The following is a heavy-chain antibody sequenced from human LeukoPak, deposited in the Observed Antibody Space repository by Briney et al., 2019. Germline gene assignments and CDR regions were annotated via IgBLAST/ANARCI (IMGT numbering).Heavy chain of an antibody. CDR3: ARSSRPYYYYYGMDV. Sequence: SETLSLTCTVSGGSISSSSYYWGWIRQPPGKGLEWIGSIYYSGSTYYNPSLKSRVTISVDTSKNQFSLKLSSVTAADTAVYYCARSSRPYYYYYGMDVWGQGTTVTVSS. V-gene: IGHV4-39*07. J-gene: IGHJ6*02. CDR2: IYYSGST. CDR1: GGSISSSSYY.